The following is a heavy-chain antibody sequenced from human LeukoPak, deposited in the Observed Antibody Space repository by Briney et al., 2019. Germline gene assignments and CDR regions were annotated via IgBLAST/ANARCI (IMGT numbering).Heavy chain of an antibody. CDR2: IYYSGST. V-gene: IGHV4-39*01. Sequence: SETLSLTSTVSVGSISSSSYYSGWTRQPPGKGLEWIGSIYYSGSTYYNPSLKSRVTISVDTSKNQFSLKLSSVTSADTAVYYCARRSSQLGYCSSTSFYFAYWGQGTLVTVSS. CDR3: ARRSSQLGYCSSTSFYFAY. CDR1: VGSISSSSYY. J-gene: IGHJ4*02. D-gene: IGHD2-2*01.